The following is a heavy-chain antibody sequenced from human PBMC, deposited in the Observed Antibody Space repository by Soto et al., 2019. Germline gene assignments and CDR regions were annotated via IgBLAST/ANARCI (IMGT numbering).Heavy chain of an antibody. CDR1: RFTFSNYW. CDR3: ARSSGWTGDY. D-gene: IGHD3-10*01. CDR2: IKQDGSEI. Sequence: SLRLSFLASRFTFSNYWMYWVRQVPGKGLEWVAHIKQDGSEINYVDSVKGRFTISRDNAKNSLHLQMNSLRAEDSAVYYCARSSGWTGDYWGQGILVTVSS. J-gene: IGHJ4*02. V-gene: IGHV3-7*04.